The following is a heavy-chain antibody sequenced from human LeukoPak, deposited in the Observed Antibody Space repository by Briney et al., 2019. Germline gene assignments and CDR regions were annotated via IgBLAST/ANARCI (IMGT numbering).Heavy chain of an antibody. V-gene: IGHV5-51*01. CDR3: ARRSSSGNYYYYMDV. CDR1: GHSFINYW. D-gene: IGHD6-6*01. J-gene: IGHJ6*03. CDR2: IYPGDSHT. Sequence: GESLKISCKGPGHSFINYWIAWVRQMPGKGLEWIGIIYPGDSHTRYSPSFQGQVTVSADMSIDTAYLQWSSLKASDTAMYYCARRSSSGNYYYYMDVWGKGTTVTVSS.